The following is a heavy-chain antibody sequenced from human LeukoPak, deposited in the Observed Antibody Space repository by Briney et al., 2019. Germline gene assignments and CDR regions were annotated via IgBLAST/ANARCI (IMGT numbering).Heavy chain of an antibody. CDR2: TYYRSKWYN. CDR3: AREVITMVRGVERANNWFDP. V-gene: IGHV6-1*01. CDR1: GDSVFSNSS. J-gene: IGHJ5*02. D-gene: IGHD3-10*01. Sequence: SQTLSLTCAISGDSVFSNSSWNWIRQSPSRGLEWLGRTYYRSKWYNDYVVSVKSRININPDTSKNQFSLQLNSVTPEDTAVYYCAREVITMVRGVERANNWFDPWGQGTLVTVSS.